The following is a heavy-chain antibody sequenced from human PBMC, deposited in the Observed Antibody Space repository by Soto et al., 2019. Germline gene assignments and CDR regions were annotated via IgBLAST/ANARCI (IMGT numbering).Heavy chain of an antibody. CDR1: GGSFSGYY. CDR3: ARGIRYYDFWSGYYKGGSLYYYGMDV. J-gene: IGHJ6*02. Sequence: PSETLSLTCAVYGGSFSGYYWSWIRQPPGKGLEWIGEINHSGSTNYNPSLKSRVTISVDTSKNQFSLKLSSVTAADTAVYYCARGIRYYDFWSGYYKGGSLYYYGMDVWVQGTTVTVSS. V-gene: IGHV4-34*01. CDR2: INHSGST. D-gene: IGHD3-3*01.